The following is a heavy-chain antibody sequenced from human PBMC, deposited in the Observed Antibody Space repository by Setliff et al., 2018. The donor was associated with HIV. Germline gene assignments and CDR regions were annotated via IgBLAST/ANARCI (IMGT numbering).Heavy chain of an antibody. J-gene: IGHJ6*03. Sequence: PSETLSLTCTVSGGSFSTYYWSWTRQPAGEGLEYIGRVHSTGATIYNPSLKSRVTMSADTSRNQLSLKLSSVTAADTAVYYCARGMGTRYNYSMDVWGKGTTVTVSS. CDR1: GGSFSTYY. CDR2: VHSTGAT. CDR3: ARGMGTRYNYSMDV. V-gene: IGHV4-4*07. D-gene: IGHD1-20*01.